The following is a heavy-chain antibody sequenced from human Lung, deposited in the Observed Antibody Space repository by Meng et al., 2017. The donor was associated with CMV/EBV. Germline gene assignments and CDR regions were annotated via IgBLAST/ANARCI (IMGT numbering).Heavy chain of an antibody. CDR1: GFTFSTYD. Sequence: GESXKIPCPASGFTFSTYDFHWVRQPTGKGLEWVSSIGTVGDTYSIGSVKGRFIISRENAKNSVYLQMNGLRDGDTGLYYCARARSPTHFDYWGQGALVTVSS. V-gene: IGHV3-13*01. J-gene: IGHJ4*02. CDR2: IGTVGDT. CDR3: ARARSPTHFDY.